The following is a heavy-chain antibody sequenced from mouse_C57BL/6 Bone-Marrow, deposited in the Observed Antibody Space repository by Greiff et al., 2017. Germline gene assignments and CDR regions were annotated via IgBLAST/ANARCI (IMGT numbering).Heavy chain of an antibody. D-gene: IGHD2-4*01. Sequence: VQLQQSVAELVRPGASVKLSCTASGFNIKNTYMHWVKQRPEQGLEWIGRIDPANGNTKYAPKFQGKATITADTSSNTADLQLSSLTSEDTAIYYGARSPIYYDYYWYFDVWGTGTTVTVSS. V-gene: IGHV14-3*01. CDR2: IDPANGNT. CDR1: GFNIKNTY. CDR3: ARSPIYYDYYWYFDV. J-gene: IGHJ1*03.